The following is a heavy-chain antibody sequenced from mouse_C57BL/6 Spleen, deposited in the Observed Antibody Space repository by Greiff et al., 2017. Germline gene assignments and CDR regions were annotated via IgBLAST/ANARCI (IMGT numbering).Heavy chain of an antibody. CDR2: IDPSDSET. CDR1: GYTFTSYW. V-gene: IGHV1-52*01. D-gene: IGHD3-2*02. J-gene: IGHJ3*01. CDR3: ATEAASSGYFFAY. Sequence: QVQLQQPGAELVRPGSSVKLSCKASGYTFTSYWMHWVKQRPIQGLEWIGNIDPSDSETHYNQKFKDKATLTVDKSSSTAYMQLSSLTSEDSAVYYCATEAASSGYFFAYWGQGTLGTVSA.